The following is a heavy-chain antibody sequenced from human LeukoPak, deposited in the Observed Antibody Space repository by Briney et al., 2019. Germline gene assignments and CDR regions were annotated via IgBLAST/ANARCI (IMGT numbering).Heavy chain of an antibody. CDR3: ARVHTSRRDDY. Sequence: PGGSLRLSCAASGFTFSSYEMNWVRQAPGKGLEGVSYISSSGSTRNYADSVKGRFPISTDNAKNSLYLQMNSLRAEDTAVYYCARVHTSRRDDYWGQGTLVTVSS. CDR2: ISSSGSTR. J-gene: IGHJ4*02. D-gene: IGHD2-21*01. CDR1: GFTFSSYE. V-gene: IGHV3-48*03.